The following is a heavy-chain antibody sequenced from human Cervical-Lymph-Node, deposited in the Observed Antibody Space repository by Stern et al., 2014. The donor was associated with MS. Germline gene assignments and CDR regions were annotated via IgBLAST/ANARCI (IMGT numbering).Heavy chain of an antibody. Sequence: VQLVESGAEVKKPGASVKVSCKASGNTFTSYQMHWVRQIPGQGLEWMGIINPSGGSTSHAQKFQGRVTMTRDTSTSTVYMELSSLRSEDTAVYYCAREVAGHRLGMMDVWGQGTTVTVSS. J-gene: IGHJ6*02. CDR2: INPSGGST. CDR1: GNTFTSYQ. D-gene: IGHD6-19*01. CDR3: AREVAGHRLGMMDV. V-gene: IGHV1-46*01.